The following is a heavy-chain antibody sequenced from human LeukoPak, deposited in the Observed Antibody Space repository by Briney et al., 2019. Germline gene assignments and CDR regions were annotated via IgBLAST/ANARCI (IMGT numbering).Heavy chain of an antibody. CDR1: GFTFSSYN. J-gene: IGHJ4*02. CDR2: ISSSSAYI. V-gene: IGHV3-21*04. Sequence: NPGGSLRLSCAASGFTFSSYNMNWVRQAPGKGLEWVSSISSSSAYIYYADSVKGRFTISRDNSKNTLYLQMASLRAEDTAIYHCAKDRRPDSAWSHDYWGQGTRVIVSS. CDR3: AKDRRPDSAWSHDY. D-gene: IGHD6-19*01.